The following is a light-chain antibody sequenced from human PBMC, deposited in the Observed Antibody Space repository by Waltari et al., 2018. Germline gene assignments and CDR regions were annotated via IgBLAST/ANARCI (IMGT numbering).Light chain of an antibody. J-gene: IGLJ3*02. CDR2: GEN. Sequence: SSELTQDPAVSVALGQTVSITRQGDSLGTYFATWYQQKPGQAPVLVFYGENNRPSGIPDRFSASRSGNTASLIITGAQAEDEADYYCQSRDSSANGVFGGGTKLTVL. CDR1: SLGTYF. CDR3: QSRDSSANGV. V-gene: IGLV3-19*01.